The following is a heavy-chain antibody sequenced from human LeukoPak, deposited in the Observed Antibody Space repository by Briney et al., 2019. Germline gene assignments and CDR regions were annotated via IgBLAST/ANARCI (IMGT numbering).Heavy chain of an antibody. CDR2: ISFDGNHK. V-gene: IGHV3-30*18. CDR1: GFTFSSYD. CDR3: AKNHPDVAGAVLGYFDY. Sequence: GGSLRLSCAVSGFTFSSYDIHWVRQAPGKGLEWVAVISFDGNHKYYAGSVEGRFTVSRDDSENTVYLQMNSLRAGDTAVYYCAKNHPDVAGAVLGYFDYWGQGTLVTVSS. D-gene: IGHD6-19*01. J-gene: IGHJ4*02.